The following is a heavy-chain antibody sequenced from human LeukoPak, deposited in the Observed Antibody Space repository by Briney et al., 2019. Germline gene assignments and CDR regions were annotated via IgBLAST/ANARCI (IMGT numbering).Heavy chain of an antibody. CDR3: ASLYYGDYYFDY. J-gene: IGHJ4*02. D-gene: IGHD4-17*01. Sequence: PGGSLRLSCAASGFTFSNYGIHWVRQAPGKGLEWVAVISYDGSDKYYADSVKGRFTISRDNSKNTLYLQMNSLRAEDTAVYYCASLYYGDYYFDYWGQGTLVTVSS. CDR2: ISYDGSDK. CDR1: GFTFSNYG. V-gene: IGHV3-30*03.